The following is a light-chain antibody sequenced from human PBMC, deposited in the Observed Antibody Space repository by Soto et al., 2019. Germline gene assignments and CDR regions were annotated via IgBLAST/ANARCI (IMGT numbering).Light chain of an antibody. CDR3: TSYTGGSTVT. CDR2: EVS. Sequence: QSALTQPASVSGSPGQSITISCAGTSADVGGYNFVSWYQQYPGKAPKLMIYEVSNRPSGVSNRFSGSKSGNTASLTISGLQAEDEADYYCTSYTGGSTVTFGGGTKVTVL. V-gene: IGLV2-14*01. CDR1: SADVGGYNF. J-gene: IGLJ2*01.